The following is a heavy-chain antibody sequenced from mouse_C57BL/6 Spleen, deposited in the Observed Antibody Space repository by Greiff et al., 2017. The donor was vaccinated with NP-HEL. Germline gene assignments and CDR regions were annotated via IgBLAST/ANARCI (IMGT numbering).Heavy chain of an antibody. CDR2: IHPNSGST. Sequence: VQLQQPGAELVKPGASVKLSCKASGYTFTSYWMHWVKQRPRQGLEWIGMIHPNSGSTNYNEKFKSKATLTVDKSSSTAYMQLSSLTSEDSAVYYCARDSPYAMDYWGQGTSVTVSS. V-gene: IGHV1-64*01. CDR1: GYTFTSYW. CDR3: ARDSPYAMDY. D-gene: IGHD6-1*01. J-gene: IGHJ4*01.